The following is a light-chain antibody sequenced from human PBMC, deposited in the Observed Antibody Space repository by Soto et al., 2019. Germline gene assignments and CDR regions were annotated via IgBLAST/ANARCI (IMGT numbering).Light chain of an antibody. CDR3: SSYRSSSTYV. V-gene: IGLV2-14*01. CDR2: EVS. J-gene: IGLJ1*01. Sequence: QSALTQPASVSGSPGQSITISCTGTSSDVGGYNYVSWSQHHPGKAPQLIIFEVSNRPSGVSNRFSGSKSGNTASLTISGLQAEDEADYYCSSYRSSSTYVFGTGTKV. CDR1: SSDVGGYNY.